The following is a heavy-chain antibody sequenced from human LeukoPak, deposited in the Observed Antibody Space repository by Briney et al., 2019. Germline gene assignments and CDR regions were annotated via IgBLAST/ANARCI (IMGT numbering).Heavy chain of an antibody. CDR2: ISSSGSTI. CDR1: GFTFSDYY. J-gene: IGHJ6*02. Sequence: GGSLRLSCAASGFTFSDYYMSWIRQAPGKGLEWVSYISSSGSTIYYADSVRGRFTISRDNAKNTLYLHMNSLRAEDTAVYYCARGAIPDYYYYYGMDVWGQGTTVTVSS. V-gene: IGHV3-11*01. CDR3: ARGAIPDYYYYYGMDV.